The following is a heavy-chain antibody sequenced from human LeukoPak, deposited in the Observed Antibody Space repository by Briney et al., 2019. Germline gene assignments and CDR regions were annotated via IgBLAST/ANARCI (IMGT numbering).Heavy chain of an antibody. CDR1: GGSISSGDYY. D-gene: IGHD4-23*01. CDR3: ARKSLTQDYGGNPFDY. V-gene: IGHV4-30-4*01. Sequence: PSQTLSLTCTVSGGSISSGDYYWSWIRQPPGKGLEWIGYIYYSGSTYYNPSLKSRVTISVDTSKNQFSLKLSSVTAADTAVYYCARKSLTQDYGGNPFDYWGQGTLVTVSS. CDR2: IYYSGST. J-gene: IGHJ4*02.